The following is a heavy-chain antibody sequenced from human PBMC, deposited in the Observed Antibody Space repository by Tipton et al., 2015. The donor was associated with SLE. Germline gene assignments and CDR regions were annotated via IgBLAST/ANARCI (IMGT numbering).Heavy chain of an antibody. V-gene: IGHV4-39*07. CDR3: ARGPYYYMDV. CDR1: NGSISSSPYY. J-gene: IGHJ6*03. Sequence: LRLSCTVSNGSISSSPYYWGWIRQSPGKGLEWVGSIYYSGSTYYNSSLKSRVTISVDTSRNQCSLNLTSVTAADTAVYYCARGPYYYMDVWGKGTTVTVSS. CDR2: IYYSGST.